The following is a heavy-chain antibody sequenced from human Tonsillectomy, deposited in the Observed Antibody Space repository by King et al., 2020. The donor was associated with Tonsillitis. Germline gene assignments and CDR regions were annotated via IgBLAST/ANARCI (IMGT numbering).Heavy chain of an antibody. Sequence: VQLVESGGGAVQPGRSLRLSCAASGFSFSSYGMHWVRQAPGKGLEWVAVISYDGSNKYYADSVKGRFTISRDNSNNTLYLQMNSLRAEDTAVYYCATSSGGLYWGQGTLVTVSS. D-gene: IGHD3-22*01. CDR3: ATSSGGLY. V-gene: IGHV3-30*03. J-gene: IGHJ4*02. CDR1: GFSFSSYG. CDR2: ISYDGSNK.